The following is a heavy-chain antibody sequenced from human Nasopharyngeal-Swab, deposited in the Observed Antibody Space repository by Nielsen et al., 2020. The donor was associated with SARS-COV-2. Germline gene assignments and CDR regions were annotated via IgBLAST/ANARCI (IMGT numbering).Heavy chain of an antibody. Sequence: SLKISCAASGFTFDDYAMHWVRQAPGKGLEWVSGISWNSGSIGYADSVKGRFTISRDNAKNSLYLQMNSLRAEDTALYYCARDRHGDDSRNYYYGMDVWGQGTTVSVSS. CDR1: GFTFDDYA. CDR2: ISWNSGSI. V-gene: IGHV3-9*01. J-gene: IGHJ6*02. D-gene: IGHD4-23*01. CDR3: ARDRHGDDSRNYYYGMDV.